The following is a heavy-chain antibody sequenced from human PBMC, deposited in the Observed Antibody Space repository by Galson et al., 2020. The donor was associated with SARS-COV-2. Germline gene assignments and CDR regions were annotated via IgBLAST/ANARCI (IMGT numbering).Heavy chain of an antibody. CDR2: ISSRSDLT. Sequence: GGSLRLSCAASGFIFSDYHMTWIRQAPGKGLAWVSYISSRSDLTNYADSVRGRFTISRDNGKNSLYLQMNSLRAEDTAVYYCVRDRFVTFVRGIVPIVFDYWGQGVLVTVSS. D-gene: IGHD3-10*01. J-gene: IGHJ4*02. CDR1: GFIFSDYH. V-gene: IGHV3-11*06. CDR3: VRDRFVTFVRGIVPIVFDY.